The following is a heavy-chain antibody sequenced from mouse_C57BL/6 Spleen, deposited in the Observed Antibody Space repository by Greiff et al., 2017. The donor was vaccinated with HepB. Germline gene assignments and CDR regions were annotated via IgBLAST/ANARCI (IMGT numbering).Heavy chain of an antibody. CDR1: GYTFTDYE. J-gene: IGHJ4*01. CDR2: IDPETGGT. Sequence: VQLQQSGAELVRPGASVTLSCKASGYTFTDYEMHWVKQTPVHGLEWIGAIDPETGGTAYNQKFKGKAILTADESSSTAYMELRSLASEDSAVYYCTRAGIDYAMDYWGQGTSVTVSS. CDR3: TRAGIDYAMDY. V-gene: IGHV1-15*01.